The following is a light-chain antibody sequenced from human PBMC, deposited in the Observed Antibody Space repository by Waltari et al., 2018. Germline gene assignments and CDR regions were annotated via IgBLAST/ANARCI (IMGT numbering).Light chain of an antibody. CDR1: ESVSNS. V-gene: IGKV3-11*01. CDR2: EAS. Sequence: VVTQSPATLSLSPGERATLSCTASESVSNSLAWYQQKPGQGPRLLIYEASNRATGIPDRFSGSGSGTDFTLTINNVEPEDFALYFCQQRFSWPPTFGGGTKVDI. J-gene: IGKJ4*01. CDR3: QQRFSWPPT.